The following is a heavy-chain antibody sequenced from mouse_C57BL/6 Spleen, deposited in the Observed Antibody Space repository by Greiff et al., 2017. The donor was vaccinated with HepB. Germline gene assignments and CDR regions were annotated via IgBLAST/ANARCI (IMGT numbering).Heavy chain of an antibody. CDR2: FYPGSGSI. D-gene: IGHD3-3*01. CDR1: GYTFTEYT. Sequence: VQLQESGAELVKPGASVKLSCKASGYTFTEYTIHWVKQRSGQGLEWIGWFYPGSGSIKYNEKFKDKVTLTTDNSSSTVYMELSSLTSEDSAVYFCARHEGRALPAWFGYWGQGTLVTVSA. J-gene: IGHJ3*01. V-gene: IGHV1-62-2*01. CDR3: ARHEGRALPAWFGY.